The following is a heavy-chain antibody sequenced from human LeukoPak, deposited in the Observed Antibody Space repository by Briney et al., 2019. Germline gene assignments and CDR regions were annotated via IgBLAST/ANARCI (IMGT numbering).Heavy chain of an antibody. CDR1: GFTFSDFD. CDR3: AREAHCSSTSCPTYMDV. J-gene: IGHJ6*03. V-gene: IGHV3-48*04. Sequence: GGSLRLSCAASGFTFSDFDMNWVRQAPGKGLEWLSYISTSSTTIYYADSVKGRFTISRDNAKNSLYLQMNSLRADDTAVYYCAREAHCSSTSCPTYMDVWGKGTTVTVSS. CDR2: ISTSSTTI. D-gene: IGHD2-2*01.